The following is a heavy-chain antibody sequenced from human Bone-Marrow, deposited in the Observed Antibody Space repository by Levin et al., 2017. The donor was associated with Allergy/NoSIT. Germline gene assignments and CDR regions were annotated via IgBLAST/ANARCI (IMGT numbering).Heavy chain of an antibody. D-gene: IGHD4-17*01. Sequence: PSETLSLTCSVSAGSVGDYYWSWIRQPPGKGLEWIGYIYYDGRTNYNPSLKSRVTLSVDMSKNQFSLRLNSVTAADTAVYYCARYGDYPLRFDYWGQGTLVTVAS. CDR2: IYYDGRT. J-gene: IGHJ4*02. CDR3: ARYGDYPLRFDY. CDR1: AGSVGDYY. V-gene: IGHV4-59*02.